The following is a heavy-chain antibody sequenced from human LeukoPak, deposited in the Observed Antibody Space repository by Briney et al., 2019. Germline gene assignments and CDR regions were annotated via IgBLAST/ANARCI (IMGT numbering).Heavy chain of an antibody. J-gene: IGHJ4*02. Sequence: SVKVSCKASGGTFSSYTISWVRQAPGQGLEWMGRIIPILGIANYAQKFQGRVTITTDESTSTAYMELSSLRSEDTAVYYCARELYGSGSPFDYWGQGTLVTVSS. D-gene: IGHD3-10*01. CDR2: IIPILGIA. CDR1: GGTFSSYT. V-gene: IGHV1-69*16. CDR3: ARELYGSGSPFDY.